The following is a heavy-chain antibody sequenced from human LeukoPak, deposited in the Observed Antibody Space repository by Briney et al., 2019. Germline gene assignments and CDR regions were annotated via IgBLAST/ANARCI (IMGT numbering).Heavy chain of an antibody. CDR3: ARGMVKINYYMDV. J-gene: IGHJ6*03. D-gene: IGHD4-23*01. CDR1: GDSVSSNSAA. V-gene: IGHV6-1*01. CDR2: TYYRSKCYY. Sequence: PSQTLSLTCAISGDSVSSNSAAWCWTRQSPSSGLEWLGRTYYRSKCYYDYVVSVKSRITINPDTSKNQFSPQLNSVTPEDTAVYYCARGMVKINYYMDVWGKGTTVTVSS.